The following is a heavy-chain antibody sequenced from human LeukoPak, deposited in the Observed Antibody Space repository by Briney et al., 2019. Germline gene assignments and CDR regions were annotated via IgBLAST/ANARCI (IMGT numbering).Heavy chain of an antibody. V-gene: IGHV3-30*02. CDR2: IRYDGSNK. Sequence: GSLRLSCAASRFTFSSYGMHWVRQAPGKGLEWVAFIRYDGSNKYYADSVKGRFTISRDNSKNTLYLQMNSLKTEDTAVYYCTTDLEWSVGATVYWGQGTLVTVSS. D-gene: IGHD1-26*01. CDR3: TTDLEWSVGATVY. CDR1: RFTFSSYG. J-gene: IGHJ4*02.